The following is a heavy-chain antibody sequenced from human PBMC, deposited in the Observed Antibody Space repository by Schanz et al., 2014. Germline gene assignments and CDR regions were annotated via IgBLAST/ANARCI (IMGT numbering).Heavy chain of an antibody. V-gene: IGHV3-48*04. CDR1: GFTFSSYS. CDR2: IYIGGNT. CDR3: ARPPHDSSGYYPFDY. J-gene: IGHJ4*02. Sequence: EVQLVESGGGLVQPGGSLRLSCAASGFTFSSYSMNWVRQAPGKGLEWVSFIYIGGNTYYADSVKGRFTISRDNAKNSLYLQMNSLRAEDTAVYYCARPPHDSSGYYPFDYWGQGTLVTVSS. D-gene: IGHD3-22*01.